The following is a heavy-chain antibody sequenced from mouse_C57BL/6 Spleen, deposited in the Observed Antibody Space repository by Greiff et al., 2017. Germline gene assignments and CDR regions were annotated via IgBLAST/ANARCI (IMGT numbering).Heavy chain of an antibody. CDR2: ILPSIGRT. CDR3: ARDYYGSSYGYFDG. CDR1: DSEVFPIAY. Sequence: QVQLQQSGSELRSPGSSVKLSCKDFDSEVFPIAYMSWVRQTPGHGFEWFGGILPSIGRTIDGAKFEDYATLDAATLSNTAYLELNSLTSEGSAIYYCARDYYGSSYGYFDGWGTGTTVTVSS. J-gene: IGHJ1*03. D-gene: IGHD1-1*01. V-gene: IGHV15-2*01.